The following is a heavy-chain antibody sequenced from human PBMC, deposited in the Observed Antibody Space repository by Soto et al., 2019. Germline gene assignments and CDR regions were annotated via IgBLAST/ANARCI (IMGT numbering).Heavy chain of an antibody. Sequence: QVQLVESGGGMVQPGRSLRLSSAASGFTFSSYAMHWVRQAPGKGLEWVAVISYDGSNKYYADSVKGRFTISRDNSKNTLYLQMNSLRAEDTAVYYCARDRRVVMEPGAFDIWGQGTMVTVSS. V-gene: IGHV3-30-3*01. D-gene: IGHD2-21*01. CDR3: ARDRRVVMEPGAFDI. J-gene: IGHJ3*02. CDR2: ISYDGSNK. CDR1: GFTFSSYA.